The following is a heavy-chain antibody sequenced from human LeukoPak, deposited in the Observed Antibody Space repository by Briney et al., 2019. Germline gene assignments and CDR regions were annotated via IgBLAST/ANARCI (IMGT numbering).Heavy chain of an antibody. CDR2: IRSDGTNK. V-gene: IGHV3-30*02. Sequence: PGGSLRLSCAASGFTFNSYGMYWVRQAPGKGLEWVAFIRSDGTNKYYADSVRGRFTISRDNSKNTLYLQMNSLRAEDTAVYYCAKDRGYSYGYYFDYWGQGTLVTVSS. CDR3: AKDRGYSYGYYFDY. D-gene: IGHD5-18*01. J-gene: IGHJ4*02. CDR1: GFTFNSYG.